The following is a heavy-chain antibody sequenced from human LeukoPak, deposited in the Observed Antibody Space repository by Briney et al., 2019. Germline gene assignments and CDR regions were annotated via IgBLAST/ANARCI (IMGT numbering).Heavy chain of an antibody. CDR3: ARDYLENSGVSFDY. Sequence: GASVKVSCKASGYTFIVYYIHWVRQAPGQGLEWMGWINPNSGGTNYAQKFQGRVTMTRDTSISTVYMELSRLRSDDTAVYYCARDYLENSGVSFDYWGQGTLVTVSS. D-gene: IGHD6-19*01. V-gene: IGHV1-2*02. CDR2: INPNSGGT. CDR1: GYTFIVYY. J-gene: IGHJ4*02.